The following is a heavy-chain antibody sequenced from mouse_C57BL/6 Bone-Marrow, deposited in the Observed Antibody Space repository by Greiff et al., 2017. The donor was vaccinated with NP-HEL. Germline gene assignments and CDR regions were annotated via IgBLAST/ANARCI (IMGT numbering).Heavy chain of an antibody. Sequence: ESGAELARPGASVKLSCKASGYTFTSYGISWVKQRTGQGLEWIGEIYPRSGNTYYNEKFKGKATLTADKSSSTAYMELRSLTSEDSAVYFCARSDYGQEFAYWGQGTLVTVSA. V-gene: IGHV1-81*01. CDR3: ARSDYGQEFAY. CDR1: GYTFTSYG. J-gene: IGHJ3*01. D-gene: IGHD1-1*01. CDR2: IYPRSGNT.